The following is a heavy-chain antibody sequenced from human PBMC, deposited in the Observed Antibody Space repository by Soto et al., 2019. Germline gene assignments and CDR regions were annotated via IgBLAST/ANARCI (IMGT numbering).Heavy chain of an antibody. Sequence: PSETLSLTCTVSGGSISSGGYYWSWIRQHPGKGLEWIGYIYYSGSTYYNPSLKSRVTISVDTSKTQFSLKRGFVTAADTAVYYCARVVVGMVLRNYYYYGMDVWGKGTTVTVSS. V-gene: IGHV4-31*03. CDR1: GGSISSGGYY. J-gene: IGHJ6*04. CDR3: ARVVVGMVLRNYYYYGMDV. D-gene: IGHD3-10*01. CDR2: IYYSGST.